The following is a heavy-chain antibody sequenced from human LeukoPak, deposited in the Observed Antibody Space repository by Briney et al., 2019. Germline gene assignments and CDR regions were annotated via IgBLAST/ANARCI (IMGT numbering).Heavy chain of an antibody. V-gene: IGHV4-39*07. Sequence: SETLSLTCSLSGDSISSSSYYLGWIRPSPRKGLEWIGSMFYIESTYYNPSLKSRVTISVARAKNQVSLRLTSVTAADTAVYYCARDSYGLGSNYFDPWGQGTQVTVSS. J-gene: IGHJ5*02. CDR2: MFYIEST. CDR3: ARDSYGLGSNYFDP. CDR1: GDSISSSSYY. D-gene: IGHD3-10*01.